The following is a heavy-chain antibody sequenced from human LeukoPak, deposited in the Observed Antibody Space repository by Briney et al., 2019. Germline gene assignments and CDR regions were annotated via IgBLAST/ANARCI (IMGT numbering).Heavy chain of an antibody. Sequence: GGSLRLSCAASGFAFSSYGMHWVRQAPGKGLDWVAVIWYGGSNKYYADSVKGRFTISRDNSKNTLYLQMNSLRAEDTAVYYCAKENTPGYYYMDVWGKGTTVTVSS. J-gene: IGHJ6*03. CDR2: IWYGGSNK. V-gene: IGHV3-30*02. CDR3: AKENTPGYYYMDV. CDR1: GFAFSSYG.